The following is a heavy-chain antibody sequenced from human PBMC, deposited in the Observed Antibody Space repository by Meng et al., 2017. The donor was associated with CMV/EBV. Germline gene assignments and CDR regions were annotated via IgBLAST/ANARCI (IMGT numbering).Heavy chain of an antibody. V-gene: IGHV4-39*07. CDR3: ARDLFTKAAGYSSRGPSYFDY. J-gene: IGHJ4*02. CDR1: GGSISSSSYY. CDR2: IYYSGST. Sequence: QRLPAAGAGQVKPPQTLSLTCTLSGGSISSSSYYWGWIRQPPGKGLEWIGSIYYSGSTYYNPSLNSRVTISVDTSKNQFSLKLSSVTAADTAVYYCARDLFTKAAGYSSRGPSYFDYWGQGTLVTVSS. D-gene: IGHD6-13*01.